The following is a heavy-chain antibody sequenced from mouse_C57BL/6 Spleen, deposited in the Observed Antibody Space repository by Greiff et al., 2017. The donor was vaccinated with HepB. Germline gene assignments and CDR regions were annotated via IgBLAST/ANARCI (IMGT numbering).Heavy chain of an antibody. D-gene: IGHD2-1*01. CDR2: IDPETGGT. J-gene: IGHJ3*01. V-gene: IGHV1-15*01. CDR1: GYTFTDYE. Sequence: VQLQQSGAELVRPGASVTLSCKASGYTFTDYEMHWVKQTPVHGLEWIGAIDPETGGTAYNQKFKGKAILTADKSSSTAYMELRSLTSEDSAVYYCTGYYCNSFAYWGQGTLVTVSA. CDR3: TGYYCNSFAY.